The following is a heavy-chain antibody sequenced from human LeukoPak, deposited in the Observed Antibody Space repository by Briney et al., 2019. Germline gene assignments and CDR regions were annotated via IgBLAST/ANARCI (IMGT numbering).Heavy chain of an antibody. J-gene: IGHJ6*03. CDR2: IYSGGST. CDR1: GLTVSSNY. Sequence: PGGSLRLSCAASGLTVSSNYMSWVRQAPGKGLEWASVIYSGGSTYYADSVKGRFTISRDNSKNTLYLQMNNLRAEDTAVYYCASGSGSYRTPYYYMDVWGKGTTVTVSS. D-gene: IGHD3-10*01. CDR3: ASGSGSYRTPYYYMDV. V-gene: IGHV3-53*01.